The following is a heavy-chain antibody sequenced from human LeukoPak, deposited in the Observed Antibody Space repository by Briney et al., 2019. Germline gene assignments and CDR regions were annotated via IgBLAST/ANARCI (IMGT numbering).Heavy chain of an antibody. CDR1: GDSISSYY. V-gene: IGHV4-59*08. CDR2: VYNIETK. J-gene: IGHJ4*02. CDR3: ARHPVGAWTTFYYFDY. Sequence: SETLSLTCSVSGDSISSYYWNWVRQSPGKGLEWIAYVYNIETKNYDPSLKSRVTISVDTSKNQFSLKLSSVTAADTAVYYCARHPVGAWTTFYYFDYWGQGTLVTVSS. D-gene: IGHD1-1*01.